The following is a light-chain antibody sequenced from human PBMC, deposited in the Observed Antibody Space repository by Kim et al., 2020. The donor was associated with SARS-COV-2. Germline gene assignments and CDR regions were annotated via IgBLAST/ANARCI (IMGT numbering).Light chain of an antibody. J-gene: IGLJ3*02. CDR2: VNSDGSH. CDR1: SGHTAYA. V-gene: IGLV4-69*01. CDR3: QTWDTGWV. Sequence: GASVRLTCTLSSGHTAYAIAWHQKRPEKGPRYLMKVNSDGSHKKGDGIPDRFSGSSSGAERYLTISSLQSEDEADYYCQTWDTGWVFGGGTQLTVL.